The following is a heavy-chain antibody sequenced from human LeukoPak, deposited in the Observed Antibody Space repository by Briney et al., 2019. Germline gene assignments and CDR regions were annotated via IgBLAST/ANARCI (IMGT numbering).Heavy chain of an antibody. J-gene: IGHJ4*02. CDR2: ISGSGGST. V-gene: IGHV3-23*01. CDR3: ARYMGKFDY. CDR1: GFTFSSYA. D-gene: IGHD3-16*02. Sequence: GGSLRLSCAASGFTFSSYAMSWVRQAPGKGLEWVSAISGSGGSTYYADSVKGRLPISRDNAKNSLYLQMNSLRAEDTAVYYCARYMGKFDYWGQGTLVTVSS.